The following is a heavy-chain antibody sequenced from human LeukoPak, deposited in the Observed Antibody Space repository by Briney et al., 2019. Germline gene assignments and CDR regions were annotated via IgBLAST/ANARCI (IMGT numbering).Heavy chain of an antibody. CDR3: ARIYDSSGYPLYYMDV. CDR1: GYSFTSYW. J-gene: IGHJ6*03. V-gene: IGHV5-51*01. D-gene: IGHD3-22*01. Sequence: GESLKISCKGSGYSFTSYWIGWVRQMPGKGLEWMGIIYPGDSDTRYSPSFQGQVTISADKSISTAYLQWSSLKASDTAMYYCARIYDSSGYPLYYMDVWGKGTTITVSS. CDR2: IYPGDSDT.